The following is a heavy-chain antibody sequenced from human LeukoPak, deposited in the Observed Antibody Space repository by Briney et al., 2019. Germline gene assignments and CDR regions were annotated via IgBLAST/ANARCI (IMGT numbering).Heavy chain of an antibody. J-gene: IGHJ4*02. CDR3: ARDRANRDYFDY. CDR1: GFTFSSYE. CDR2: ISSSGSTI. D-gene: IGHD1/OR15-1a*01. V-gene: IGHV3-48*03. Sequence: GGSLRLSCAASGFTFSSYEMNWVRQAPGKGLEWVSYISSSGSTIYYADSVKGRFTISRDNAKNSLYLQMNSLRAEDTAVYYCARDRANRDYFDYWGQGTLVTVSS.